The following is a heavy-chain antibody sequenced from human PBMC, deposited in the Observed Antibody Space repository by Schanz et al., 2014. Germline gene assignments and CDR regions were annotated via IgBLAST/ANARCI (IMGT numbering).Heavy chain of an antibody. CDR2: LSEGGGGT. D-gene: IGHD3-9*01. J-gene: IGHJ5*02. CDR1: GFNSDDYA. Sequence: EVQLVESGGGLVQPGGSLRLSCAASGFNSDDYAMSWVRQAPGKGLEWVSALSEGGGGTHYADSVRGRFTISSDSSKNTLYLQMSSLRADDTAVYYCAKAADWPVTRFDPWGQGTLVTVSS. CDR3: AKAADWPVTRFDP. V-gene: IGHV3-23*04.